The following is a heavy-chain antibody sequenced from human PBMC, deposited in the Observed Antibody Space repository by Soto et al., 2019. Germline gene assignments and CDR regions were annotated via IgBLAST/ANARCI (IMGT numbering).Heavy chain of an antibody. V-gene: IGHV4-34*01. CDR3: ARGRRFGAVIPHQYYGMDV. CDR1: GGSFSGYY. CDR2: INHSGST. Sequence: SETLSLTCAVYGGSFSGYYWSWIRQPPGKGLEWIGEINHSGSTNYNPSLKSRVTISVDTSKNQFSLKLSSVTAADTAVYYCARGRRFGAVIPHQYYGMDVWGQGTTVTVSS. D-gene: IGHD3-3*01. J-gene: IGHJ6*02.